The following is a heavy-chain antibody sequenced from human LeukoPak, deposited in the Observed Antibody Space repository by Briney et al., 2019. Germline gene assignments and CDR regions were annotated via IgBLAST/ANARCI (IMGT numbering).Heavy chain of an antibody. Sequence: PGGSLRLSCAASGFTFSSYSMNWVRQAPGKGLEWVANINQGGSEKYYVDSVNGRFTISRDNAKNSLYLQMNSLRVEDTAVYYCARDGVDAGIYFDYWGQGNLVTVSS. D-gene: IGHD3-9*01. CDR1: GFTFSSYS. CDR2: INQGGSEK. J-gene: IGHJ4*02. CDR3: ARDGVDAGIYFDY. V-gene: IGHV3-7*01.